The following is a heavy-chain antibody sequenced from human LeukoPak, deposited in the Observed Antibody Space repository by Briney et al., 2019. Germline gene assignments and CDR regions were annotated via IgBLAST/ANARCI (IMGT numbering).Heavy chain of an antibody. V-gene: IGHV1-58*01. CDR1: GFTFTSSA. J-gene: IGHJ4*02. Sequence: SVKVSCKSSGFTFTSSAVQWVRQARGQRLEWIGWLVVGSGNTNYAQKFQERVTITRDMSTSTAYMELSSLRSEDTAVYYCAADSGSGSYYIDYWGQGTLVTVSS. D-gene: IGHD3-10*01. CDR3: AADSGSGSYYIDY. CDR2: LVVGSGNT.